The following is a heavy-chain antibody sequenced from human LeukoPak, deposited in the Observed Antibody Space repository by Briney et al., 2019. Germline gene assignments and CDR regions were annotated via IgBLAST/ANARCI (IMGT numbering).Heavy chain of an antibody. D-gene: IGHD3-10*01. CDR3: AKYFASGSYYKLPH. CDR1: GFTFSSYA. V-gene: IGHV3-23*01. J-gene: IGHJ1*01. CDR2: ISGSGAYT. Sequence: GGSLRLSCAASGFTFSSYAMSWVRQAPGKELEWVSTISGSGAYTYYADSVKGRFTISRDNSKNTLYLQMNSLRAEDTAVYYCAKYFASGSYYKLPHWGQGTLVTVSS.